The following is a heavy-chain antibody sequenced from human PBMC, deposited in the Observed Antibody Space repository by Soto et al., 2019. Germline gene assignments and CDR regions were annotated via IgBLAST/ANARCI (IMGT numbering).Heavy chain of an antibody. CDR2: TYYRSKWYN. CDR3: ARDRLELRTTYYYYSGMDV. CDR1: GDSVSSNSAA. V-gene: IGHV6-1*01. D-gene: IGHD1-7*01. J-gene: IGHJ6*02. Sequence: SQTLSLTCAISGDSVSSNSAAWNWIRQSPSRGLEWLGRTYYRSKWYNDYAVSVKSRITINPDTSKNQFSLQLNSVTPEDTALYYCARDRLELRTTYYYYSGMDVWGQGPTVT.